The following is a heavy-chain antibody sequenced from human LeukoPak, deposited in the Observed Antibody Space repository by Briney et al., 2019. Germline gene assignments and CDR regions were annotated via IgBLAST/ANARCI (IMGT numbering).Heavy chain of an antibody. D-gene: IGHD6-13*01. CDR1: GYTFTSYG. Sequence: ASVKASCKASGYTFTSYGISWVRQAPGQGLEWMGWISAYNGNTNYAQKLQGRVTMTRNTSISTAYMELSSLRSEDTAVYYCARGPPAAGTGFDYWGQGTLVTVSS. J-gene: IGHJ4*02. CDR2: ISAYNGNT. V-gene: IGHV1-18*01. CDR3: ARGPPAAGTGFDY.